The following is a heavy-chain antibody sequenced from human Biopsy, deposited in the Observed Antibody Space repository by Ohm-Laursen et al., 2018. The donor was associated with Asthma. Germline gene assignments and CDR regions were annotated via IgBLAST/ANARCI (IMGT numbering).Heavy chain of an antibody. CDR2: ISVYNGNT. Sequence: ASVKVSCKTSGYTFNSAGITWVRQAPGQGLEWMGWISVYNGNTKVAQKLQDRVTMITDTSTSTAYMELSRLRSDDTAVYYCASPTYCSGSSCINNYYYALDVWGQGTTVTVSS. CDR1: GYTFNSAG. CDR3: ASPTYCSGSSCINNYYYALDV. V-gene: IGHV1-18*01. J-gene: IGHJ6*02. D-gene: IGHD2-15*01.